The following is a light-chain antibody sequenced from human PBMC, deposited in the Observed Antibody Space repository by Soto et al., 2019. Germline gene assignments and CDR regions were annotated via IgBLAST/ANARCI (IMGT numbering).Light chain of an antibody. CDR3: QAWDSSTANYV. J-gene: IGLJ1*01. CDR2: QDS. V-gene: IGLV3-1*01. CDR1: KLGDKY. Sequence: YELTQPPSVSVSPGQTASITCSGDKLGDKYACWYQQKPGQSPVLVIYQDSKRPSGIPERFSGSNSGNTATLTISGTQAMDEADYYCQAWDSSTANYVFGTGTQLTVL.